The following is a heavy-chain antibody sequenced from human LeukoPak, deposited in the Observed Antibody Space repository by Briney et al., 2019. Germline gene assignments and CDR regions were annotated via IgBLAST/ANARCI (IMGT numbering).Heavy chain of an antibody. J-gene: IGHJ6*03. CDR3: ARGSAPGAYVYYYMDV. CDR1: GYTFTGYY. V-gene: IGHV1-2*02. Sequence: ASVKVSCKASGYTFTGYYMHWVQQAPGQGFEWMGWINPNSGGTNYAQRFQGRVTMTRDTSISKVYMELSRLRSDDTAVYYCARGSAPGAYVYYYMDVWGKGTTVTVSS. D-gene: IGHD1-26*01. CDR2: INPNSGGT.